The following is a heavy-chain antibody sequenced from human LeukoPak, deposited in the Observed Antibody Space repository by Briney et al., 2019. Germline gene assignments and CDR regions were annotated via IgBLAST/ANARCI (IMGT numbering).Heavy chain of an antibody. D-gene: IGHD3-10*01. CDR1: GGSNSSGGCS. CDR2: IYHSGST. CDR3: ARDTGSGSYGMDV. Sequence: SQTLSLTCAVSGGSNSSGGCSWSWIRQPPGKGLEWIGYIYHSGSTYYNPSLKSRVTISVDRSKNQFSLKLSSVTAADTAVYYCARDTGSGSYGMDVWGQGTTVIVSS. V-gene: IGHV4-30-2*01. J-gene: IGHJ6*02.